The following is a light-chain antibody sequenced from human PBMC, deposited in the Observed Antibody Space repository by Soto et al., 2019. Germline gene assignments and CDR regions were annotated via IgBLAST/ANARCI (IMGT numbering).Light chain of an antibody. J-gene: IGKJ1*01. Sequence: EIVLTQSPGTLSLSPGDRATLSCRASQSINGNYLHWYQQKPGQAPRLLIFGTSSRATGIPARFSGSGSGTEFALTISSLQSEDFALYYCQQYNNWLWTFGQGTKVDIK. CDR1: QSINGNY. CDR3: QQYNNWLWT. V-gene: IGKV3-15*01. CDR2: GTS.